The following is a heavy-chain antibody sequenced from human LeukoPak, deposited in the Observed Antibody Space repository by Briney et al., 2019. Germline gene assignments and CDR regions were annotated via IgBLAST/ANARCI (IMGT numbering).Heavy chain of an antibody. D-gene: IGHD1-26*01. Sequence: GGSLRLSCAASGFTFSSYAMSWVRQAPGKGLEWVSAISGSGGSTYYTDSVKDRFTISRDNSKNTLYLQMNSLRAEDTAGYYCAKASIVGAIDYWGQGTLVTVSS. CDR3: AKASIVGAIDY. V-gene: IGHV3-23*01. CDR2: ISGSGGST. CDR1: GFTFSSYA. J-gene: IGHJ4*02.